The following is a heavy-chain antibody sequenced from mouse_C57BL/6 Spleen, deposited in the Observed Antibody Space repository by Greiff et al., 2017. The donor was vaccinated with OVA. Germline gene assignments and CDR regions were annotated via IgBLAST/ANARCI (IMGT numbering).Heavy chain of an antibody. CDR3: ARGGDYDGYYREDYYAMDY. J-gene: IGHJ4*01. CDR2: IHPNSGST. CDR1: GYTFTSYW. D-gene: IGHD2-3*01. Sequence: QVQLKQPGAELVKPGASVKLSCKASGYTFTSYWMHWVKQRPGQGLEWIGMIHPNSGSTNYNEKFKSKATLTVDKSSSTAYMQLSSLTSEDSAVYYCARGGDYDGYYREDYYAMDYWGQGTSVTVSS. V-gene: IGHV1-64*01.